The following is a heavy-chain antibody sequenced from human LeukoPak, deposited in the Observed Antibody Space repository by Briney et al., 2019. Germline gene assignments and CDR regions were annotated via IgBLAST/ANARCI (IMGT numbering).Heavy chain of an antibody. CDR2: ISYDGSNK. V-gene: IGHV3-30-3*01. CDR3: GRVNSRGWSTFDY. D-gene: IGHD6-19*01. CDR1: GFTFSSYA. Sequence: GGSLRLSCAASGFTFSSYAMHWVRQAPGKGLEWVAVISYDGSNKYYADSVKGRFTISRDNSKNTLYLQMNSLRSEYTDVYYCGRVNSRGWSTFDYWGQGTLVTVSS. J-gene: IGHJ4*02.